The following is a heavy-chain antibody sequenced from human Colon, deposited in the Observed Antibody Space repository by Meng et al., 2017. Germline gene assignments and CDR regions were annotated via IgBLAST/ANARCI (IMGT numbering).Heavy chain of an antibody. CDR2: IWFDGSNG. CDR1: GFTFSSSG. Sequence: GESLKISCAASGFTFSSSGMHWVRQAPGKGLEWVAIIWFDGSNGYYADSVKGRFTISRDNSKNTLYLQMTSLRAADTAVYYCARDGGLGFDYWGQGTLVTVSS. D-gene: IGHD6-19*01. V-gene: IGHV3-33*01. J-gene: IGHJ4*02. CDR3: ARDGGLGFDY.